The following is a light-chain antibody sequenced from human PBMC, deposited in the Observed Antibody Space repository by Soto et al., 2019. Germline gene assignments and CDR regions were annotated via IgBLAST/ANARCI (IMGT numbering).Light chain of an antibody. J-gene: IGKJ2*01. V-gene: IGKV2-30*01. CDR3: MQGTHSYT. CDR1: QSLVYSDGNTY. CDR2: KVS. Sequence: EVVLTQSPDTLSLSPGETATLSCRSSQSLVYSDGNTYLNWFQQRPGQSPRRLIYKVSNRDSGVPDRFSGSGSGTDFTLKISRVEAEDVGVYYCMQGTHSYTFGQGTKLEIK.